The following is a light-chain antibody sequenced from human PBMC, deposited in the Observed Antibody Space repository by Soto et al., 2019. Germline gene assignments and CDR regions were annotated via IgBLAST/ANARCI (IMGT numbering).Light chain of an antibody. V-gene: IGLV1-44*01. CDR1: SSNIGSKT. J-gene: IGLJ1*01. CDR3: AAWDDSLNGYV. Sequence: QSVLTQPPSASGTPGQMVTMSCSGSSSNIGSKTVNWYQQLPGTAPKLLIYGSDQRPSGVPDRFSGSKSGTSASLAISGLQSEDEADYYCAAWDDSLNGYVFGTGTKVTVL. CDR2: GSD.